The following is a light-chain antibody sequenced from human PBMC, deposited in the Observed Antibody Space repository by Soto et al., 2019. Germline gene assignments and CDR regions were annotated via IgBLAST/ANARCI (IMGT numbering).Light chain of an antibody. CDR3: QQSYSTWT. V-gene: IGKV1-39*01. CDR1: QGISTY. Sequence: DIQMTQSPSSLSASVGDRVTITCRASQGISTYLNWYQQKPGKAPKLLINAASSLQSGVPSRFSGSGSGTDFTLTISSLQPEDFATYYCQQSYSTWTFDQGTKVEIK. CDR2: AAS. J-gene: IGKJ1*01.